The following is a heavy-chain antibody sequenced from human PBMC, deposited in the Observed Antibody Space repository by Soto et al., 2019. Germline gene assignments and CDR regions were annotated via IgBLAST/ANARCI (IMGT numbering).Heavy chain of an antibody. CDR1: GYTCIDYA. V-gene: IGHV1-18*01. Sequence: QVQLVQSGTEVKKPWASVKVSCKASGYTCIDYAISWVRQAPGQGLEWMGWINSRNGDTRYAQNLRDRVTMTTDTSTATAYMELRSLTSDDTAVYYCARGGVLVAPDVYNWFDPWGQGTLVTVSS. CDR2: INSRNGDT. CDR3: ARGGVLVAPDVYNWFDP. J-gene: IGHJ5*02. D-gene: IGHD2-15*01.